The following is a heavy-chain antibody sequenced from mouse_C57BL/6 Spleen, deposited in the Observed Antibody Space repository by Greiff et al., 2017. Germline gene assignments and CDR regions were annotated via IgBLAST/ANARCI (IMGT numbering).Heavy chain of an antibody. D-gene: IGHD1-1*01. CDR3: ARSAYYGSSYWYFDV. Sequence: VQLQQPGAELVKPGASVKLSCKASGYTFTSYWMHWVKQRPGQGLEWIGMIHPNSGSTNYNEKFKSKATLTVDKSSSTAYMQLSSLTSEDSAVYYCARSAYYGSSYWYFDVWRTGTTVTVSS. J-gene: IGHJ1*03. V-gene: IGHV1-64*01. CDR2: IHPNSGST. CDR1: GYTFTSYW.